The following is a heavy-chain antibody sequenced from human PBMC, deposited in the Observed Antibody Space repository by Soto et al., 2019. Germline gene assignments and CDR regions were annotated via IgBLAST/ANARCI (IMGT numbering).Heavy chain of an antibody. CDR1: GDTFSNYA. CDR2: IIPILGTP. V-gene: IGHV1-69*06. CDR3: ARERSRYDRSGYYRPDY. D-gene: IGHD3-22*01. J-gene: IGHJ4*02. Sequence: QVHLVQSGAEVKKPGSSVKVSCKASGDTFSNYAISWVRQAPGQGLEWMGGIIPILGTPSYAQKFQGRVTITADKSTSTAYMELSSLRSEDTAVYYCARERSRYDRSGYYRPDYWGQGTLVTVSS.